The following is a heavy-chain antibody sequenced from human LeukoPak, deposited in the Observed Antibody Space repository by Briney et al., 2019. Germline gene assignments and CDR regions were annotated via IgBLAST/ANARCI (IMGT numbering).Heavy chain of an antibody. V-gene: IGHV3-21*01. D-gene: IGHD6-19*01. CDR3: ARFTVAGKGGYYYYGMDV. J-gene: IGHJ6*02. Sequence: PGGSLRLSCAASGFTFSSYSMNWVRQAPGKGLEWVSSISSSSSYIYYADSVKGRFTISRDNAKNSLYLQMNSLRAEDMAVYYCARFTVAGKGGYYYYGMDVWGQGTTVTVSS. CDR2: ISSSSSYI. CDR1: GFTFSSYS.